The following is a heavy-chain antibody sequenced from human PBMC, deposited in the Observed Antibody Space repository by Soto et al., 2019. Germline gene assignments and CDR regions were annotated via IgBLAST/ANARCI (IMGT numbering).Heavy chain of an antibody. Sequence: GASVKVSCKASGYTFTGYYMHWVRQAPGQGLEWMGWINPNSGGTNYAQKFQGWVTMTRDTSISTAYMELSRLRSDDTAVYYCARQRGFCSSSSCSQSPYYYYYGMEVWGQGTTVTVSS. CDR2: INPNSGGT. D-gene: IGHD2-2*01. J-gene: IGHJ6*02. CDR1: GYTFTGYY. CDR3: ARQRGFCSSSSCSQSPYYYYYGMEV. V-gene: IGHV1-2*04.